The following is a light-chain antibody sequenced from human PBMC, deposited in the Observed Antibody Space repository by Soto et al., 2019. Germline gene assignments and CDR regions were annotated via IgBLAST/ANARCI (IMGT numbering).Light chain of an antibody. CDR2: DAS. Sequence: EIVLTQSPATLSLSPGERATLSCRASQSVSSYFAWYQQKPGQAPRLLIYDASNRATGIPPRFSGSGSGTDFTLTISSLEPEDFAVYYCQHRSSWPLTFGQGTKVEIK. CDR3: QHRSSWPLT. CDR1: QSVSSY. V-gene: IGKV3-11*01. J-gene: IGKJ1*01.